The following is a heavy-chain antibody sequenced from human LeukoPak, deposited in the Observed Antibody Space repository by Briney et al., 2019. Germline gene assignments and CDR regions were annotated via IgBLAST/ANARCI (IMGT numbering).Heavy chain of an antibody. V-gene: IGHV1-8*01. CDR3: ARGVGSSWYWYYYYGMDV. J-gene: IGHJ6*02. Sequence: ASVKASCKASGYTFTSYDINWVRQAPGQGHEWMGWMNPNSGNTGYAQKFQGRVTMTRNTSISTAYMELSSLRSEDTAVYYCARGVGSSWYWYYYYGMDVWGQGTTVTVSS. D-gene: IGHD6-13*01. CDR2: MNPNSGNT. CDR1: GYTFTSYD.